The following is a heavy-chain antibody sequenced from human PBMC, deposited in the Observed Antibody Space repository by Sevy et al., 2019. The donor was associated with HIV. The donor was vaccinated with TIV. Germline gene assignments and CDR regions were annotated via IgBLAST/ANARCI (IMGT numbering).Heavy chain of an antibody. D-gene: IGHD1-20*01. V-gene: IGHV4-59*01. CDR3: ARLRFNWNDVDY. CDR2: IYYSGST. CDR1: GGSMNIYY. J-gene: IGHJ4*02. Sequence: SETLSLTCSVSGGSMNIYYWSWIRQPPGKGLEWIGFIYYSGSTNYNPSLKSRVTISVDTSKNQFSLKLSSVTAADTAVYYCARLRFNWNDVDYWGQGTLVTVSS.